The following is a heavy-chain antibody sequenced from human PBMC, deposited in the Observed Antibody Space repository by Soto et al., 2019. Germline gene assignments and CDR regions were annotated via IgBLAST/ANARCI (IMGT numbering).Heavy chain of an antibody. CDR2: IYYSGST. D-gene: IGHD1-7*01. Sequence: SETLSLTCTVSGGSISSSSYYWGWIRQPPGKGLEWIGNIYYSGSTNYNPSLKSRVTISVDTSKNQFSLKLSSVTAADTAVYYCARQHPTGGTTFDYWGQGTLVTVSS. V-gene: IGHV4-61*05. CDR3: ARQHPTGGTTFDY. J-gene: IGHJ4*02. CDR1: GGSISSSSYY.